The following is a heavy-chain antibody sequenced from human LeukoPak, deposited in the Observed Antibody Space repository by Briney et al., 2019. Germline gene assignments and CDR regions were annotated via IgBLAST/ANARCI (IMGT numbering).Heavy chain of an antibody. D-gene: IGHD3-10*02. Sequence: GGSLRLSCAASGFTFSSYVMHWVRQAPSKGLEWVAIISYDGSNEYYADSVQGRFTISRDNAKNSLYLQMNSLRAEDTAVYYCAELGITMIGGVWGKGTTVTISS. CDR2: ISYDGSNE. V-gene: IGHV3-30*04. CDR3: AELGITMIGGV. CDR1: GFTFSSYV. J-gene: IGHJ6*04.